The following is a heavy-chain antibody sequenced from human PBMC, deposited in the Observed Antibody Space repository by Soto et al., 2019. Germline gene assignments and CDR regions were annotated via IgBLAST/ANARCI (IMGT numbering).Heavy chain of an antibody. CDR1: GFSLSTSGVG. Sequence: QITLKESGPTLVKPTQTLTLTCTFSGFSLSTSGVGVGWIRQPPGKALEWLALIYWDDDKRYSPSLKSRLTITKDTSKNQVVLTMTNMDPVDTATYYCAHQGGDIVSVPAAFWFDPWGQGTLVTVSS. D-gene: IGHD2-2*01. J-gene: IGHJ5*02. V-gene: IGHV2-5*02. CDR3: AHQGGDIVSVPAAFWFDP. CDR2: IYWDDDK.